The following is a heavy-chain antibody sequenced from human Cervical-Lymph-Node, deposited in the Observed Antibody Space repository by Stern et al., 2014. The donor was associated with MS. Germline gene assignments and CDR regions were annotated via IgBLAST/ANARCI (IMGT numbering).Heavy chain of an antibody. CDR3: IRGAKGWHGLDD. V-gene: IGHV3-74*02. J-gene: IGHJ6*02. CDR2: IAGDGSTT. CDR1: GFTFSSYW. D-gene: IGHD6-19*01. Sequence: MQLVESGGSLVLPGGSRRISCVASGFTFSSYWMHWVRQAPGKGLAWVSRIAGDGSTTNYADSVKGRFTISRDNGKNMVFLQMNSLRVEDTAVYYCIRGAKGWHGLDDWGQGTTVIVSS.